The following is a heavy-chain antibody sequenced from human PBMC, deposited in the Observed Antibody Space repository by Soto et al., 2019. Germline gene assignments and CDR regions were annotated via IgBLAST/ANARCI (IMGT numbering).Heavy chain of an antibody. CDR1: GYSFTSYW. CDR2: IYPGDSDT. V-gene: IGHV5-51*01. CDR3: VRLIGGSFYYYGMDV. D-gene: IGHD2-15*01. Sequence: GESLKISCKGSGYSFTSYWIGWVRQMPGKGLEWMGIIYPGDSDTRYSPSFQGQVTISADKSISTAYLQWSSLKASDTAMYYCVRLIGGSFYYYGMDVCGQGTTVTVSS. J-gene: IGHJ6*02.